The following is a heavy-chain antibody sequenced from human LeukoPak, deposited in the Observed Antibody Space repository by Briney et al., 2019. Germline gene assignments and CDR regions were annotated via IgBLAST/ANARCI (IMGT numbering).Heavy chain of an antibody. D-gene: IGHD5-18*01. CDR1: GGSISSSSYY. Sequence: PSETLSLTCTVSGGSISSSSYYWGWIRQAPGKGLEWIGSIYYSGGTYYNPSLRSRVTISADTSKNQFSLRLSSVTAADTAVYYCVRPREGYSSGCYYFDYWGQGTLVTVSS. CDR2: IYYSGGT. CDR3: VRPREGYSSGCYYFDY. J-gene: IGHJ4*02. V-gene: IGHV4-39*01.